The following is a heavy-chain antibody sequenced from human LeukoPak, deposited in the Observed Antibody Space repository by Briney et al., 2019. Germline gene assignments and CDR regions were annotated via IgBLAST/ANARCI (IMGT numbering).Heavy chain of an antibody. CDR1: GFTFSSYA. CDR2: VSGSGGST. J-gene: IGHJ2*01. V-gene: IGHV3-23*01. CDR3: AKDGDQEKGGYFDL. D-gene: IGHD3-3*01. Sequence: PGGSLRLSCAASGFTFSSYAMTWVRQAPGKGLEWVSGVSGSGGSTYYADSVKGRFTISRDNAKNSLYLQMNSLRAEDMALYYCAKDGDQEKGGYFDLWGRGTLVTVSS.